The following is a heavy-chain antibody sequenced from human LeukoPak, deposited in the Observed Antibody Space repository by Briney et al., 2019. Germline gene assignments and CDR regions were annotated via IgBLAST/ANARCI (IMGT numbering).Heavy chain of an antibody. CDR2: TRNKANSYTT. CDR3: ARTAAAVPYYFDY. CDR1: GFTFSDHY. J-gene: IGHJ4*02. Sequence: GGSLRLSCAASGFTFSDHYMDWVRQAPGQGLGWVGRTRNKANSYTTEYAASVKGRFTISRDDSKNSLYLQMNSLKTEDTAVYYCARTAAAVPYYFDYWGQGTLVTVSS. D-gene: IGHD6-13*01. V-gene: IGHV3-72*01.